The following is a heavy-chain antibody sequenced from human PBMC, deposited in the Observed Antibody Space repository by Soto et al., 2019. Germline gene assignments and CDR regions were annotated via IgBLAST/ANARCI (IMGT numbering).Heavy chain of an antibody. CDR3: ARGGSGWTRGGWLGP. D-gene: IGHD6-25*01. CDR1: GFSFSDYY. CDR2: ISDSGNTI. Sequence: QVQLVQSGGGLVKPGGSLTLSYAASGFSFSDYYMIWVRQAPGKGLEWLSYISDSGNTIYYADSVRARFTIFRDNAANSVYLQMTGLSDGDTAFYYCARGGSGWTRGGWLGPWGQGSLVTVSS. J-gene: IGHJ5*02. V-gene: IGHV3-11*01.